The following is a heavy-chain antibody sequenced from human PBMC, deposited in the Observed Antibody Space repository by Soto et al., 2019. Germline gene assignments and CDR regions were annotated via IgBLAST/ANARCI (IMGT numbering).Heavy chain of an antibody. J-gene: IGHJ3*02. CDR1: GFTFSSYS. V-gene: IGHV3-48*02. Sequence: GGSLRLSCAASGFTFSSYSMNWVRQAPGKGLEWVSYISSSSSTIYYAYSVKGRFTISRDNAKNSLYLQMNSLRDEDTAVYYCARDIDYYDSSGYYDAFDIWGQGTMVTVSS. CDR3: ARDIDYYDSSGYYDAFDI. D-gene: IGHD3-22*01. CDR2: ISSSSSTI.